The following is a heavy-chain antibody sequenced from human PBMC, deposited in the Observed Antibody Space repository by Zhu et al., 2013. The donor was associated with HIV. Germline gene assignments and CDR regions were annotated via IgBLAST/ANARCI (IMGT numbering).Heavy chain of an antibody. J-gene: IGHJ3*02. D-gene: IGHD1-26*01. V-gene: IGHV1-2*02. CDR1: GYSFTDYY. CDR2: INPKNGDT. Sequence: QVQLVQSGAEVKKPGASEKVSCKASGYSFTDYYLHWVRQAPGQGLEWMGWINPKNGDTNYGQKFQGRVTMTRDTSITTFYMELRGLISDDTAVYYCASDLWEKAFDIWGQGDNGHCLF. CDR3: ASDLWEKAFDI.